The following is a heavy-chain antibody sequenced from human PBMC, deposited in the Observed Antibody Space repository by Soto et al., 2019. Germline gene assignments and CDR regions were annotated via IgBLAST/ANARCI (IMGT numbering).Heavy chain of an antibody. CDR2: IIPILGTA. CDR3: ARDSSERGYFDL. Sequence: QVQLVQSGAEVKKPGSSVKVSCKASGGTFSTYTMNWVRQAPGQGPEWMGGIIPILGTANYAQKLQGRVTILENESTSTAYLELRSLRSEDTAVYYCARDSSERGYFDLWGRGTLVTVSS. V-gene: IGHV1-69*12. CDR1: GGTFSTYT. J-gene: IGHJ2*01.